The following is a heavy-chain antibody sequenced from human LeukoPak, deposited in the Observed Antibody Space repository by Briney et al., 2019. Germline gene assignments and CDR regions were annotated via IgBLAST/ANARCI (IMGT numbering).Heavy chain of an antibody. D-gene: IGHD1-1*01. V-gene: IGHV3-48*01. CDR3: ARDRLTYNWNDVGHFDY. CDR2: ISSSSSTI. Sequence: PGGSLRLSCAASGFTFSSYSMNWVRQAPGKGLEWVSFISSSSSTIYYADSVKGRFPISRDNAKNSLYLQMNSLRAEDTAVYYCARDRLTYNWNDVGHFDYWGKGTLVTVSS. CDR1: GFTFSSYS. J-gene: IGHJ4*02.